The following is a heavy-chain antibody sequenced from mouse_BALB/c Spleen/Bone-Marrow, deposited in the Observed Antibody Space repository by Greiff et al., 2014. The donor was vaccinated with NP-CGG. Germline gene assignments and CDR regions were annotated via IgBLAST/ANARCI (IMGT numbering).Heavy chain of an antibody. J-gene: IGHJ4*01. D-gene: IGHD2-14*01. CDR1: GYTFTDHA. CDR3: ARSGKVRNAMDY. V-gene: IGHV1S137*01. Sequence: QVQLKQSGAKLVRPGVSVRISCKGSGYTFTDHAIHWVKRSHAKSLERIGVISGYYGDAIYNQKFKGKATMTVDKSSSTAYMELARLTSEDSAIYYCARSGKVRNAMDYWGQGTSVTVSS. CDR2: ISGYYGDA.